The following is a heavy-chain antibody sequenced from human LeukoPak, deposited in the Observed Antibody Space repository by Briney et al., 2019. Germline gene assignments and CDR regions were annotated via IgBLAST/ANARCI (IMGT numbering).Heavy chain of an antibody. V-gene: IGHV4-38-2*02. Sequence: PPETLSLTCTVSGYSISSGYYWGWIRQPPGKGLEWIGSIYHSGSTYYNPSLKSRVTISVDTSKNQFSLKLSSVTAADTAVYYCARHSFSGGNWFDPWGQGTLVTVSS. J-gene: IGHJ5*02. CDR2: IYHSGST. CDR1: GYSISSGYY. CDR3: ARHSFSGGNWFDP. D-gene: IGHD3-16*01.